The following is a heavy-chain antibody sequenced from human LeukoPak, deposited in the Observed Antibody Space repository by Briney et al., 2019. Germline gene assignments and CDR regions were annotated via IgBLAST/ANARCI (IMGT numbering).Heavy chain of an antibody. Sequence: HSGGSLRLSCAASGFTFSNYAMTWVRQSPGKGLEWVSSISGSGDSSFYTDSVKGRFTISRDNSKNTLYLQMNSLRAEDTAMYYCAKGNQIIGRPAFDYWGQGTLVTVAS. CDR2: ISGSGDSS. CDR1: GFTFSNYA. CDR3: AKGNQIIGRPAFDY. J-gene: IGHJ4*02. V-gene: IGHV3-23*01. D-gene: IGHD1-14*01.